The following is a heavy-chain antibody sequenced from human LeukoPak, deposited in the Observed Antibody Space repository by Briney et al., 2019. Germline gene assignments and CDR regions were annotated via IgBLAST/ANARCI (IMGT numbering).Heavy chain of an antibody. CDR1: GYSFTSYW. Sequence: GESLKISCKGSGYSFTSYWIGWVRQMPGKGLEWMGIIYPGDSDTRYSPSFQGQVTISADKSISTAYLQWSSLKASDTAMYYCARRLWAYCSSTSCPYYFDYWGQGTLVTVSS. J-gene: IGHJ4*02. D-gene: IGHD2-2*01. CDR2: IYPGDSDT. V-gene: IGHV5-51*01. CDR3: ARRLWAYCSSTSCPYYFDY.